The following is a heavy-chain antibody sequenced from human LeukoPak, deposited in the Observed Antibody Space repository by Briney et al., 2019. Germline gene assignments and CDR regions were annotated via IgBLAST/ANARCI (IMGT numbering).Heavy chain of an antibody. CDR2: INTNTGNP. CDR1: GYTFTNYV. D-gene: IGHD2-15*01. Sequence: GASVKVSCKASGYTFTNYVMNWVRQAPGQGLEWMGWINTNTGNPTYAQGFTGRFVFSLDTSVNTAYLQISSLKAEDTAVYYCARHRPIVVVGSGTGYYGMDVWGQGTTVTVSS. J-gene: IGHJ6*02. CDR3: ARHRPIVVVGSGTGYYGMDV. V-gene: IGHV7-4-1*02.